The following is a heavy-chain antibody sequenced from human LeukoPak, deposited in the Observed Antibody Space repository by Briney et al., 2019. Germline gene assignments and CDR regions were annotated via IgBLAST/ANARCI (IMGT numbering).Heavy chain of an antibody. Sequence: GGSLRLSCAASGFTFSSYWMSWVRQAPGKGLEWVANIKQDGSEKYYVDSEKGRFTISRDNAKNSLYLQMNSLRAEDTAVYYCARDRPGPYYYDSSGDAFDIWGQGTMVTVSS. D-gene: IGHD3-22*01. CDR3: ARDRPGPYYYDSSGDAFDI. V-gene: IGHV3-7*03. CDR2: IKQDGSEK. J-gene: IGHJ3*02. CDR1: GFTFSSYW.